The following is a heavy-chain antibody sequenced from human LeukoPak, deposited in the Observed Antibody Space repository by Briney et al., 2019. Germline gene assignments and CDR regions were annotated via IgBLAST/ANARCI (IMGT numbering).Heavy chain of an antibody. CDR2: ISYDGSNK. Sequence: PGRSLRLSCAASGFTFSSYGMHWVRQAPGKGLEWVAVISYDGSNKYYADSVKGRFTISGDNSKNTLYLQMNSLRAEDTAVYYCAKDPAVSDMDVWGQGTTVTVSS. V-gene: IGHV3-30*18. J-gene: IGHJ6*02. CDR1: GFTFSSYG. CDR3: AKDPAVSDMDV.